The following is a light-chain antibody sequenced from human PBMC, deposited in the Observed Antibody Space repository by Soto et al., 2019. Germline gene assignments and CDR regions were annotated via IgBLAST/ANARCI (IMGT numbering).Light chain of an antibody. CDR3: QPYNNWPLT. J-gene: IGKJ4*01. Sequence: EIVMTQSPATLSVSPGERATLSCRASQGIGSTLAWYQRKPGQTPRLLIYDTSTRATGVPTRFSGSRSGAEFTLTINSLQSEDFAVYYCQPYNNWPLTFGGGTKVDIK. CDR2: DTS. CDR1: QGIGST. V-gene: IGKV3-15*01.